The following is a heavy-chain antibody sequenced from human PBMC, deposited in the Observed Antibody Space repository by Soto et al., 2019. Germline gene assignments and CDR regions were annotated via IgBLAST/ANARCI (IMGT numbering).Heavy chain of an antibody. D-gene: IGHD4-17*01. V-gene: IGHV4-31*03. CDR2: IYYSGST. J-gene: IGHJ6*02. Sequence: QVQLQESGPGLVKPSQTLSLTCTVSGGSISSGGYYWSWIRQHPGKGLEWIGYIYYSGSTYYNPSLKSRVTISVDTAKNQFSLKLSSVTAADTAVYYCARDPRHGDYFYYYGMDVWGQGTTVTVSS. CDR1: GGSISSGGYY. CDR3: ARDPRHGDYFYYYGMDV.